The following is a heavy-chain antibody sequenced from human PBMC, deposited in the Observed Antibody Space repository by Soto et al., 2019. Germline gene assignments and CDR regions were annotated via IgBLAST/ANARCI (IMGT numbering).Heavy chain of an antibody. V-gene: IGHV4-4*02. CDR2: IYPGGST. Sequence: QVQLQESGPGLVKPSGTLSLTCAVSGGSLTSVDWWTWVRQPPGKGLEWLGEIYPGGSTNYSPSLKSRVTISIDKSKNQFSLKLSSVTAADTAIYYCVSDAAYWGQGTLVTVSS. D-gene: IGHD6-13*01. J-gene: IGHJ4*02. CDR3: VSDAAY. CDR1: GGSLTSVDW.